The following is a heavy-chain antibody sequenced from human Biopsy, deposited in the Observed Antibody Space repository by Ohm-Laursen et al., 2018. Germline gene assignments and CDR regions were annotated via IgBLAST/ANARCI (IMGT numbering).Heavy chain of an antibody. D-gene: IGHD5/OR15-5a*01. V-gene: IGHV1-18*01. CDR2: ISGQRNKT. J-gene: IGHJ3*02. CDR3: ARHSPPGLEVSWNDVFDI. Sequence: VPSVKVSCKASGYTFRSYGIRWVRQAPGQGLEWLGWISGQRNKTRYGQKVQGRVTMTKDTSTTTAHLELRSLRSDDTAVYYCARHSPPGLEVSWNDVFDIWGQGTVVTVS. CDR1: GYTFRSYG.